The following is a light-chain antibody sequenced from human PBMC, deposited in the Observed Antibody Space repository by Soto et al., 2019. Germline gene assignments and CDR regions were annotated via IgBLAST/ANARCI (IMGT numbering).Light chain of an antibody. J-gene: IGLJ1*01. CDR1: SSNIGSKT. V-gene: IGLV1-44*01. CDR3: AAWDDSLNGYV. Sequence: QSVLTQPRSACGTPGERVTISCSGSSSNIGSKTVNWYQQLPGTAPKLLIYGSDQRPSGVPDRFSGSNSGTSASLAISGLQSEDAADYYCAAWDDSLNGYVFGTGTNVTVL. CDR2: GSD.